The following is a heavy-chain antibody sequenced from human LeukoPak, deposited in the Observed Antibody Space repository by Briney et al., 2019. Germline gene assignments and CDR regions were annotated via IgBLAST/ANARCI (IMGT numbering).Heavy chain of an antibody. V-gene: IGHV3-21*01. CDR3: AREYSSGWYHLDC. CDR2: ISSSSSYI. D-gene: IGHD6-19*01. J-gene: IGHJ4*02. Sequence: GGSLRLSCAASGFTFSSYSMNWVRQAPGKGLEWVSSISSSSSYIYYADSVKGRFTISRDNAKNSLYLQMNSLRAEDTAVYYCAREYSSGWYHLDCWGQGTLVTVSS. CDR1: GFTFSSYS.